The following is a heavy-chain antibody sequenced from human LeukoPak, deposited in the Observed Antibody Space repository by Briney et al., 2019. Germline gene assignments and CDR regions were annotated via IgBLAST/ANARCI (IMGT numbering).Heavy chain of an antibody. J-gene: IGHJ4*02. CDR1: GGSITSYY. CDR2: FYYSGST. Sequence: KPSETLSLTCTVSGGSITSYYWSWIRQPPGKGLEWTGYFYYSGSTNYNPSLKSRVTISLDTSKNQVSLKLSSVTAADTAVYYCARAAAGRGSMSYWGQGTLVTVSS. D-gene: IGHD6-13*01. CDR3: ARAAAGRGSMSY. V-gene: IGHV4-59*01.